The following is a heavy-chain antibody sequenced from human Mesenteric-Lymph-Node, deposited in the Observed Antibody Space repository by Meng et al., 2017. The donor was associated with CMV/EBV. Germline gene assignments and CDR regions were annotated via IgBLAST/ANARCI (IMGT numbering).Heavy chain of an antibody. D-gene: IGHD6-19*01. CDR1: GYTFTSYD. V-gene: IGHV1-8*03. CDR3: ARRQEDSSGYFLD. CDR2: MNPNSGNT. J-gene: IGHJ4*02. Sequence: ASVKVSCKASGYTFTSYDINWVRQATGQGLEWMGWMNPNSGNTGYAQKFQGRVTITRNTSISTAYMELSSLRSEDTAVYYCARRQEDSSGYFLDWGQGTMVTVSS.